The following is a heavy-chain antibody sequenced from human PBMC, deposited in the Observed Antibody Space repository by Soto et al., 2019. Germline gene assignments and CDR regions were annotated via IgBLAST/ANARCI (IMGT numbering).Heavy chain of an antibody. J-gene: IGHJ2*01. CDR3: ARDKFLLQDYDSPHWNFDL. V-gene: IGHV4-30-4*01. CDR2: VYHTGDT. D-gene: IGHD3-16*01. Sequence: QVQLQESGPGLVKPSQTLSLPCAVSGGSITSGDHYWTWIRQPPGKGLEWIGCVYHTGDTYYNPSLKSQVTLSVDTAKNKCALKLTSVTAADTALYYCARDKFLLQDYDSPHWNFDLWGRGTLVTVSS. CDR1: GGSITSGDHY.